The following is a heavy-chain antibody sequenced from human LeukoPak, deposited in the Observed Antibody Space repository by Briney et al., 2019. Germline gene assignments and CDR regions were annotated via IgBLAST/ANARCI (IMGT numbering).Heavy chain of an antibody. CDR2: INHSGST. CDR3: ARLKTPSYYYGSGSIDY. Sequence: PSETLSLTCAVYGGSFSGYYWSWIRQPPGKGLEWIGEINHSGSTNYNPSLKSRVTISVDTSKNQFSLKLSSVTAADTAVYYCARLKTPSYYYGSGSIDYWGQGTLVTVSS. J-gene: IGHJ4*02. D-gene: IGHD3-10*01. CDR1: GGSFSGYY. V-gene: IGHV4-34*01.